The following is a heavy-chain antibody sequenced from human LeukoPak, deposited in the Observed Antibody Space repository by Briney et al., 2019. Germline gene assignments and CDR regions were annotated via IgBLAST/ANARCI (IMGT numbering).Heavy chain of an antibody. J-gene: IGHJ6*02. D-gene: IGHD5-18*01. CDR2: VFYSGGT. CDR3: ARGVDEQLWDTYYYYGMDG. CDR1: GGSVSSGSYY. Sequence: SETLSLTCTVSGGSVSSGSYYWTWIRQPPGKGLEWIGYVFYSGGTNYNPSLKSRVTISVDTSKNQFSLKLSSVTAADTAVYYCARGVDEQLWDTYYYYGMDGWGQGTTVTVSS. V-gene: IGHV4-61*01.